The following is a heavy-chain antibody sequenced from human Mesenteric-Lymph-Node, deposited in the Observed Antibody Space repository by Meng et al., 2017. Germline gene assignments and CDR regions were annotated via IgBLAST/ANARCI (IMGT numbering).Heavy chain of an antibody. CDR3: ASTYEEDTAMVLGY. Sequence: SVKVSCKASGGTFSSYAISWVRQAPGQGLEWMGGIIPIFGTANYAQKFQGRVTITADKSTSTAYMELSSLRSEDTAVYYCASTYEEDTAMVLGYWGQGTLVTVSS. V-gene: IGHV1-69*06. J-gene: IGHJ4*02. CDR1: GGTFSSYA. D-gene: IGHD5-18*01. CDR2: IIPIFGTA.